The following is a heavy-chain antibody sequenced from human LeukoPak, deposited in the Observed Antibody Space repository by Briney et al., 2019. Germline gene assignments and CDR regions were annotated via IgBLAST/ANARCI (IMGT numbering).Heavy chain of an antibody. D-gene: IGHD6-13*01. CDR1: GYTFTGYY. CDR2: ANPNSGGT. Sequence: GASVKVSCKASGYTFTGYYMHWVRQAPGQGLEWMGWANPNSGGTNYAQKFQGRVTMTRDTSISTAYMELSRLRSDDTAGYYCARVRYSSSWYMSYYYYYMDVWGKGTTVTVSS. CDR3: ARVRYSSSWYMSYYYYYMDV. V-gene: IGHV1-2*02. J-gene: IGHJ6*03.